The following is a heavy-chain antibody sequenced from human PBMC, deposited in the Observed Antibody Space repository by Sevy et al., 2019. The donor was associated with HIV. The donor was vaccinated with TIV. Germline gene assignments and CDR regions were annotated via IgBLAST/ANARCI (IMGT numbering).Heavy chain of an antibody. CDR2: IIPSVGIA. CDR1: GGILNNYG. CDR3: AGVRPCGGDCYVFDT. D-gene: IGHD2-21*02. V-gene: IGHV1-69*10. J-gene: IGHJ4*02. Sequence: ASVKVSCKASGGILNNYGMNWVRQAPGQGLEWMGGIIPSVGIASYAQKIQGRAAITADESTSTMYLEVGRLRSDDTAVYFCAGVRPCGGDCYVFDTRGQGTLVTVSS.